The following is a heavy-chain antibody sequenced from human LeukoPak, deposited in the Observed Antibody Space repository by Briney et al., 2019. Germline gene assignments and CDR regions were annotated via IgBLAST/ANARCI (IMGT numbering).Heavy chain of an antibody. V-gene: IGHV3-15*07. CDR2: IKSKTDGGTT. D-gene: IGHD3-22*01. CDR1: GFTFSSYS. Sequence: PGGSLRLSCAASGFTFSSYSMNWVRQAPGKGLEWVGRIKSKTDGGTTDYAAPVKGRFTISRDDSKNTLYLQMNSLKTEDTAVYYCSTTYYYDSSEGYWGQGTLVTVSS. J-gene: IGHJ4*02. CDR3: STTYYYDSSEGY.